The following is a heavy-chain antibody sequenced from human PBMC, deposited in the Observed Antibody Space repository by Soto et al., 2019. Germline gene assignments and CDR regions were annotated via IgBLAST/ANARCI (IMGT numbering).Heavy chain of an antibody. CDR2: INPSGGST. CDR1: GYTFTSYY. V-gene: IGHV1-46*01. D-gene: IGHD3-3*01. CDR3: ARDRPVVRFLEWLSKAYGMDV. Sequence: ASVKVSCKASGYTFTSYYMHWVRQAPGQGLEWMGIINPSGGSTSYAQKYQGRVTMTRDTSTSTVYMELSTLRSEATAVYYCARDRPVVRFLEWLSKAYGMDVWGQGTTVTVSS. J-gene: IGHJ6*02.